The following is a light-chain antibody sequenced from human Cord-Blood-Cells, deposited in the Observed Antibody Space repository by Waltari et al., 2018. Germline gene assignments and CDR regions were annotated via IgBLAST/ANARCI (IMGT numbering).Light chain of an antibody. CDR1: KLGDKY. Sequence: SYELTQPPSVSVPPGQTASITCSGDKLGDKYACWYQQKPGQSPVLVIYQYSKRPPGIPERFSGSNSGNTATLTISGTHAMDEADYYCQAWDSSTVVFGGGTKLTVL. J-gene: IGLJ2*01. CDR2: QYS. CDR3: QAWDSSTVV. V-gene: IGLV3-1*01.